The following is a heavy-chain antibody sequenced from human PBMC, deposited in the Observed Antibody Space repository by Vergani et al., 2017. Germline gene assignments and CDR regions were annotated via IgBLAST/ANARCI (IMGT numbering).Heavy chain of an antibody. J-gene: IGHJ6*02. CDR3: AREEEIVGALYGMDV. Sequence: QVQLVESGGGLVKPGGSLRLSCAASGFTFSDYYMSWIRQAPGKGLEWVSYISSSSSYTNYADSVKGRFTISRDNSKNTLYLQMNSLRAEDTAVYYCAREEEIVGALYGMDVWGQGTTVTVSS. CDR1: GFTFSDYY. CDR2: ISSSSSYT. V-gene: IGHV3-11*05. D-gene: IGHD1-26*01.